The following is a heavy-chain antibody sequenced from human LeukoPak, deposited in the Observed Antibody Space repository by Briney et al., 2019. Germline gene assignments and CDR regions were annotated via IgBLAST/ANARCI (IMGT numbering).Heavy chain of an antibody. V-gene: IGHV4-59*08. D-gene: IGHD4-17*01. Sequence: PSETLSLTCTVSGGSISSYYWSWIRQPPGEGLEWIGYIYYSGSTNYNPSLKSRVTISVDTSKNQFSLKLSSVTAADTAVYYCARHHDYGDYGHAFDIWGQGTMVTVSS. CDR3: ARHHDYGDYGHAFDI. CDR1: GGSISSYY. J-gene: IGHJ3*02. CDR2: IYYSGST.